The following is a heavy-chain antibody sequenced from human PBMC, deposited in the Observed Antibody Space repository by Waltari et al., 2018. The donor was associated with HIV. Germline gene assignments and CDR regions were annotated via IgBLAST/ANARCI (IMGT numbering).Heavy chain of an antibody. Sequence: QVQLVQSGAEVKKPGASVKVSCKASGNTFTSYYMHWVRQSPGQGLEWMGIINPSGGSTSYAQKFQGRVTMTRDTSTSTVYMELSSLRSEDTAVYYCARATAGPRDAFDIWGQGTMVTVSS. D-gene: IGHD6-25*01. CDR3: ARATAGPRDAFDI. CDR1: GNTFTSYY. J-gene: IGHJ3*02. CDR2: INPSGGST. V-gene: IGHV1-46*03.